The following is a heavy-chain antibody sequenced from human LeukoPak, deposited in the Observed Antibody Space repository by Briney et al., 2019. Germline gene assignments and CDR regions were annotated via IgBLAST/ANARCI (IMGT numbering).Heavy chain of an antibody. CDR3: AKYLKMATTYPPYYFDY. Sequence: GGSLRLSCAASGFTFSSYAMSWVRQAPGKGLEWVSAISGSGGSTYYADSVKGRFTISRDNSKNTLYLQMNSLRAEDTAVYYCAKYLKMATTYPPYYFDYWGQGTLVTVSS. D-gene: IGHD5-24*01. V-gene: IGHV3-23*01. J-gene: IGHJ4*02. CDR1: GFTFSSYA. CDR2: ISGSGGST.